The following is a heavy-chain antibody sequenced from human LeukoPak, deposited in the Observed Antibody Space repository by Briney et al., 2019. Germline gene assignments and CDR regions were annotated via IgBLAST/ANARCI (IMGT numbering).Heavy chain of an antibody. V-gene: IGHV4-38-2*01. J-gene: IGHJ4*02. CDR1: GYSISRGYY. D-gene: IGHD3-10*01. CDR3: ARAGWIITSGIDY. Sequence: SETLSLTCAVSGYSISRGYYWALIRQPPGKGLEWIGTVYHTGSTYYNPSLDSRVTILVDTSKNEFSLNLKSVTAADTAVYYCARAGWIITSGIDYWGQGALVTVSS. CDR2: VYHTGST.